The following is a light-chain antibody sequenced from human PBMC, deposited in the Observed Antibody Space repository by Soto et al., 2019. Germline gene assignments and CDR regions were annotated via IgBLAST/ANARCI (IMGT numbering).Light chain of an antibody. CDR3: SSYAGRKKV. CDR1: SSDIGGYNY. CDR2: EVT. J-gene: IGLJ2*01. Sequence: QSVLTQPPSASGSPGQSVTISCTGTSSDIGGYNYVSWYQQHPGKAPKLMIYEVTKRPSGVPDRFSGSKSGNTASLTVSGLKAEDEADYCCSSYAGRKKVFGGGTQLTVL. V-gene: IGLV2-8*01.